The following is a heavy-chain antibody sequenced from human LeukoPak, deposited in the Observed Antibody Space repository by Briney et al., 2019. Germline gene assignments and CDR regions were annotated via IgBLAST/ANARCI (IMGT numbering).Heavy chain of an antibody. J-gene: IGHJ3*02. Sequence: GGSLSLSCAPSGFTFSSYWMHWVRHAPGGGLVWVSRINRDESSTIYADSVKGRFTISRDNAKNTLYLQMNSLRAEDTAVYYCARDFAPHDAFYIWGQGTMVTVSS. CDR1: GFTFSSYW. D-gene: IGHD3-3*01. CDR3: ARDFAPHDAFYI. CDR2: INRDESST. V-gene: IGHV3-74*01.